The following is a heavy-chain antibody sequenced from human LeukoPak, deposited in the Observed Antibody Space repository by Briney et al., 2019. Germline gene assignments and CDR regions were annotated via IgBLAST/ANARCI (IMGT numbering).Heavy chain of an antibody. Sequence: GGSLRPSCAASGFTFSSYAMSWVRQAPGKGLEWVSAISGSGGSTYYADSVKGRFTISRDNSKNTLYLQMNSLRAEDTAVYYCAKVRDGQRLYYYYYMDVWGKGTTVTVSS. CDR1: GFTFSSYA. V-gene: IGHV3-23*01. J-gene: IGHJ6*03. D-gene: IGHD1-1*01. CDR3: AKVRDGQRLYYYYYMDV. CDR2: ISGSGGST.